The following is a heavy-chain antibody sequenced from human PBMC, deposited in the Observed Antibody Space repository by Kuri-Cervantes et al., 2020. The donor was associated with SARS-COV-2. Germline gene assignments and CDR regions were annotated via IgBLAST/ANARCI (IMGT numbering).Heavy chain of an antibody. CDR3: ARDRGRIAAAGIGWFDP. D-gene: IGHD6-13*01. CDR1: GGSISSGSYY. J-gene: IGHJ5*02. Sequence: SETLSLTCTVSGGSISSGSYYWSWIRQPAEKGLEWIGRIYTSGSTNYNPSLKSRLTISVDTSKKQFSLNLSSVTAADTAVYYCARDRGRIAAAGIGWFDPWGQGTLVTVSS. CDR2: IYTSGST. V-gene: IGHV4-61*02.